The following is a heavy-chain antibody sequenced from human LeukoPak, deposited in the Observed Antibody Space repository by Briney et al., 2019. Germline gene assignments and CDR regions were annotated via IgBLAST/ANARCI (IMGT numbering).Heavy chain of an antibody. Sequence: GGSLRLSCAASGFTFSSYAMSWVRQSPGKGLEWVSGVSGSGASTYYADSVKGRFTISRDNSKNTLFLQMNSLRAEDTAVYYCAKDARRTSGWYFFDYWGQGTLVTVSS. V-gene: IGHV3-23*01. CDR2: VSGSGAST. D-gene: IGHD6-19*01. CDR3: AKDARRTSGWYFFDY. CDR1: GFTFSSYA. J-gene: IGHJ4*02.